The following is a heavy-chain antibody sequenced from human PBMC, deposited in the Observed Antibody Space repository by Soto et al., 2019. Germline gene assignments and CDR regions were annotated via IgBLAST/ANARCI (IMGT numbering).Heavy chain of an antibody. CDR2: IWYDGSNK. J-gene: IGHJ6*02. Sequence: GGSLRLSCAASGFTFSSYGMHWVRQAPGKGLEWVAVIWYDGSNKYYADSVKGRFTISRDNSKNTLYLQMNSLRAEDTAVYYCPRAYCSGGSCYRVYYGMGVWPQGSTCTVSS. D-gene: IGHD2-15*01. CDR1: GFTFSSYG. CDR3: PRAYCSGGSCYRVYYGMGV. V-gene: IGHV3-33*01.